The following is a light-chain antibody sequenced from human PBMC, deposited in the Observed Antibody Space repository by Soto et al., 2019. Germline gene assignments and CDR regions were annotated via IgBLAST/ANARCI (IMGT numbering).Light chain of an antibody. CDR3: EPYYSDSSVT. J-gene: IGKJ2*01. Sequence: DIQMTQSPSTLSASVGDRVTITCRASQSISSWLAWYQQKRGKAPELLIYDASSLESGVPSRFSGGGSGTEFTLPISSLQPDDVAAYCCEPYYSDSSVTFGQGPKLEIK. V-gene: IGKV1-5*01. CDR2: DAS. CDR1: QSISSW.